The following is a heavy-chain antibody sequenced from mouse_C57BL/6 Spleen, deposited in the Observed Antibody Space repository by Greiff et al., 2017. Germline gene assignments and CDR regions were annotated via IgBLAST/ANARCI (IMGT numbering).Heavy chain of an antibody. D-gene: IGHD3-2*02. J-gene: IGHJ4*01. V-gene: IGHV1-81*01. CDR3: AREGDSSGYDAMDY. CDR2: IYPRSGNT. CDR1: GYTFTSYG. Sequence: VQLQQSGAELARPGASVKLSCKASGYTFTSYGISWVKQRTGQGLEWIGEIYPRSGNTYYNEKFKGKATLTADKSSSTAYMELRSLTSEDSAVXFCAREGDSSGYDAMDYWGQGTSVTVSS.